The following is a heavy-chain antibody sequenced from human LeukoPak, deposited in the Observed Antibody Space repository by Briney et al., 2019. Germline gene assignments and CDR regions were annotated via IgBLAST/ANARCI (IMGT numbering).Heavy chain of an antibody. Sequence: PGGSLRLSCAASGFTFSSYGMHWVPQAPGKGLEWVAFIRYDGSNKYYADSVKGRFTISRDNSKNTLYLQMNSLRAEDTAVYYCARQIVVVITTLDYWGQGTLVTVSS. D-gene: IGHD3-22*01. CDR2: IRYDGSNK. J-gene: IGHJ4*02. CDR3: ARQIVVVITTLDY. V-gene: IGHV3-30*02. CDR1: GFTFSSYG.